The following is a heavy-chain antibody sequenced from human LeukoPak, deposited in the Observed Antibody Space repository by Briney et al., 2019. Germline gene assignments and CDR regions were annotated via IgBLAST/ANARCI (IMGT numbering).Heavy chain of an antibody. CDR3: ARGGHRQKEF. D-gene: IGHD3-10*01. J-gene: IGHJ4*02. V-gene: IGHV3-7*01. CDR2: INQDGSGK. Sequence: GGSLRLSCAASGFTFSNYWMTWVRQSPGKGLEWVAIINQDGSGKYYVDSVKGRFTISRDNAKNSLYLQMSSLRAADTAVYYCARGGHRQKEFWGQGTLVTVSS. CDR1: GFTFSNYW.